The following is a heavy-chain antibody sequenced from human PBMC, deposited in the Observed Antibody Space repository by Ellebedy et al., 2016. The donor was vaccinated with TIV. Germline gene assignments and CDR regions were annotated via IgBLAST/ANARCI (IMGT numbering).Heavy chain of an antibody. V-gene: IGHV3-23*01. Sequence: GESLKISCAASGCSLSNSFMSWIRQAPGKGLEWVSTLTADGRSTYFADSVKGRFTISRDNSKNTVYLQMNSLRSEDTAVYYCRPGHYSDAWGQGTLVTVSS. CDR3: RPGHYSDA. CDR1: GCSLSNSF. CDR2: LTADGRST. J-gene: IGHJ4*02.